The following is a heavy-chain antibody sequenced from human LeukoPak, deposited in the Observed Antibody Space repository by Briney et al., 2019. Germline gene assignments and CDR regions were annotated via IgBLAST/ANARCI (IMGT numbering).Heavy chain of an antibody. D-gene: IGHD5-18*01. CDR3: ARVARGYSYGTLSFYFDY. Sequence: GGSLRLSCAASGFTFSSYEMNWVRQAPGKGLEWVSYISSSGSTIYYADSVKGRFTISRDNAKNSLYLQMNSLRAEDTAVHYCARVARGYSYGTLSFYFDYWGQGTLVTVSS. V-gene: IGHV3-48*03. CDR1: GFTFSSYE. J-gene: IGHJ4*02. CDR2: ISSSGSTI.